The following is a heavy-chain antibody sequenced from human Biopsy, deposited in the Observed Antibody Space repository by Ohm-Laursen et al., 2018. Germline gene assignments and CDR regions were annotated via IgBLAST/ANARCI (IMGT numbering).Heavy chain of an antibody. D-gene: IGHD3-3*01. CDR2: ISPYNGDT. CDR1: GYTFTNYG. V-gene: IGHV1-18*01. Sequence: ATVKISCKASGYTFTNYGISWVRQAPGQGLEWMGWISPYNGDTDYAQKLQGRVTMTTDTSTSTAYMDLRSLRSDDTAVYYCARDRWPHVTLLGLVVFDFWGQGTLVTVSS. J-gene: IGHJ4*02. CDR3: ARDRWPHVTLLGLVVFDF.